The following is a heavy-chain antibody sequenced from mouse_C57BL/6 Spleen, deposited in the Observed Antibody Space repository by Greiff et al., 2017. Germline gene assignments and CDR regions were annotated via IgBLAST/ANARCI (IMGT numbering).Heavy chain of an antibody. CDR1: GYSFTDYN. J-gene: IGHJ2*01. CDR2: INPNYGTT. CDR3: ARFQGAYYSNLDY. D-gene: IGHD2-5*01. V-gene: IGHV1-39*01. Sequence: EVQLQESGPELVKPGASVKISCKASGYSFTDYNMNWVKQSNGKSLEWIGVINPNYGTTSYNQKFTGKATLTVYQSSSTAYMQLNSLTSEDSAVYYCARFQGAYYSNLDYWGQGTTLTVAS.